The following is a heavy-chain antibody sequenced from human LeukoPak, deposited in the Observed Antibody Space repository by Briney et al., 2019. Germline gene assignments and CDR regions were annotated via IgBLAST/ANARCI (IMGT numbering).Heavy chain of an antibody. Sequence: SETLSLTCTVSGGSISSSSYYWGWIRQPPGKGLEWIGSIYYGGSTYYNPSLKSRVTISVDTSKNQFSLKLSSVTAADTAVYYCASDPIAASTYWGQGTLVTVSS. J-gene: IGHJ4*02. CDR2: IYYGGST. CDR1: GGSISSSSYY. CDR3: ASDPIAASTY. V-gene: IGHV4-39*01. D-gene: IGHD6-13*01.